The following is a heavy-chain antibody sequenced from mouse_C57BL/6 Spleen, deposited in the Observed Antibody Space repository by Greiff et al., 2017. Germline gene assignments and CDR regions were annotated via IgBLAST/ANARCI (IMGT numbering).Heavy chain of an antibody. D-gene: IGHD3-1*01. V-gene: IGHV1-81*01. CDR2: IYPRSGNT. J-gene: IGHJ3*01. CDR3: ARSPPQLRFAY. Sequence: QVQLQQSGAELARPGASVKLSCKASGYTFTSYGISWVKQRTGQGLEWIGEIYPRSGNTYYNEKFKGKATLTADKSSSTAYMELRSLTSEDSAVYFCARSPPQLRFAYWGQGTLVTVSA. CDR1: GYTFTSYG.